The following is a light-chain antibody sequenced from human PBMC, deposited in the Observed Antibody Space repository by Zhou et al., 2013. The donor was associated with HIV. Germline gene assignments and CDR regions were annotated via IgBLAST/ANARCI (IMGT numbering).Light chain of an antibody. CDR2: GAS. CDR1: QDISSW. J-gene: IGKJ2*01. CDR3: QQAHSFPYT. Sequence: DIQMTQSPSSVSASVGDRVTITCRASQDISSWLAWYQQNPGKAPRLLIYGASGLQSGVPSRFSGSGSGTDYTLTISSLQPEDFATYYCQQAHSFPYTFGQGTKLXTK. V-gene: IGKV1-12*01.